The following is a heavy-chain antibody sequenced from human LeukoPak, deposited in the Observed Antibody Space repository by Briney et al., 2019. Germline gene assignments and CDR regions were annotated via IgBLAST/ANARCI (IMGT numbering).Heavy chain of an antibody. CDR2: IIPIFGTA. CDR3: ARYYYDSSGHFDY. Sequence: GASVKVSCKASGGTFSSYAISWVRQAPGQGLEWMGRIIPIFGTANYAQKFQGRVTMTRDTSTSTVYMELSSLRSEDTAVYYCARYYYDSSGHFDYWGQGTLVTVSS. J-gene: IGHJ4*02. D-gene: IGHD3-22*01. V-gene: IGHV1-69*05. CDR1: GGTFSSYA.